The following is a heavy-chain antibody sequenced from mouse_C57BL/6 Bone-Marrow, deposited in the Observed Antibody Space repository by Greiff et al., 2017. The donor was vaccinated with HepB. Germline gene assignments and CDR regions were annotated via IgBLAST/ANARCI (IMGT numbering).Heavy chain of an antibody. D-gene: IGHD1-1*01. V-gene: IGHV1-72*01. Sequence: VQLQQPGAELVKPGASVKLSCKASGYTFTSYWMHWVKQRPGRGLEWIGRIDPNSGGTKYNEKFKSKATLTVDKPSSTAYMQLSSLTSEDSEVYYCASIITTVVAGDAMDYWGQGTSVTVSS. J-gene: IGHJ4*01. CDR3: ASIITTVVAGDAMDY. CDR1: GYTFTSYW. CDR2: IDPNSGGT.